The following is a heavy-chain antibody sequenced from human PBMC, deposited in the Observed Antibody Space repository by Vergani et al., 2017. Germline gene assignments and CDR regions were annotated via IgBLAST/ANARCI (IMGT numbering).Heavy chain of an antibody. CDR1: GFTFSSYG. J-gene: IGHJ4*02. Sequence: QVQLVESGGGVVQPGRSLRLSCAASGFTFSSYGMHWVRQAPGKGLEWVAVIWYDGSNKYYADSVKGRFTISRDNSKNTLYLQMNSLRAEDTAVYYCAKDGGYYDFWSGYRPGGEFDYWGQGTLVTVSS. CDR3: AKDGGYYDFWSGYRPGGEFDY. D-gene: IGHD3-3*01. CDR2: IWYDGSNK. V-gene: IGHV3-33*06.